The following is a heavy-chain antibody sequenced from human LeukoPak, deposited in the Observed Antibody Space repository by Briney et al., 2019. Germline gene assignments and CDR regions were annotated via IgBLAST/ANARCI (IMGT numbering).Heavy chain of an antibody. V-gene: IGHV3-30*02. CDR1: GFTFSSHG. CDR3: AKDESRWLVRLYFDH. D-gene: IGHD6-19*01. Sequence: PGGSLRLSCAASGFTFSSHGMHWVRQAPGKGLEWVAFIRHDGSNEYYADSVKGRFTISRGNAKNTLYLQMNSLRAEDTAVYYCAKDESRWLVRLYFDHWGRGTLVTVSS. CDR2: IRHDGSNE. J-gene: IGHJ4*02.